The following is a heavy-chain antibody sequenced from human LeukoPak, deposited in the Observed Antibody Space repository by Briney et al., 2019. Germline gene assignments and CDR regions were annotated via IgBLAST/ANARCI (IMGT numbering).Heavy chain of an antibody. Sequence: ASVKVSCKVSGYTLTELSMHWVRQVPGKGLEWMGGFDPEDGETIYAQKFQGRVTMTEDTSTDTAYMELSSLRSEDTAVYYCATMHDSSGYWYYFDYWGQGTLVTVSS. D-gene: IGHD3-22*01. CDR2: FDPEDGET. J-gene: IGHJ4*02. CDR1: GYTLTELS. V-gene: IGHV1-24*01. CDR3: ATMHDSSGYWYYFDY.